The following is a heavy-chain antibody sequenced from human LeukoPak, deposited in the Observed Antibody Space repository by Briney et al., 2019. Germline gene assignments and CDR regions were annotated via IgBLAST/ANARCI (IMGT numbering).Heavy chain of an antibody. Sequence: PSETLSLTCTVSGYSISSGYYWGWIRQPPGKGLEWIGSIYHSGSTYYDPSLKSRVTISVDTSKNQFSLKLSSVTAADTAVYYCAKGSGGQSFDPWGQGTLVTVSS. J-gene: IGHJ5*02. V-gene: IGHV4-38-2*02. CDR2: IYHSGST. D-gene: IGHD3-16*01. CDR1: GYSISSGYY. CDR3: AKGSGGQSFDP.